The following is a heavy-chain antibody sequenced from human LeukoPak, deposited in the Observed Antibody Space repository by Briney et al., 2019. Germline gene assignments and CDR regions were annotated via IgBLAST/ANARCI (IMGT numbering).Heavy chain of an antibody. V-gene: IGHV3-48*03. CDR3: ARFTAYSFAHDF. CDR2: ISSSGSPI. D-gene: IGHD5-18*01. Sequence: GGSLRLSCAASGFNFSSYEMNWVRQGPGKGLECVSYISSSGSPIYYADSVKGRFAISRDNAKNSLYLQVNSLRADDTAVYYCARFTAYSFAHDFWGQGALVTVSS. J-gene: IGHJ4*02. CDR1: GFNFSSYE.